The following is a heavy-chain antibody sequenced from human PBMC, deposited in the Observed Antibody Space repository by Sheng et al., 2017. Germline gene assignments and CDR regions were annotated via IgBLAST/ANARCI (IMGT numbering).Heavy chain of an antibody. CDR3: ATYSGSYYYFRY. CDR1: HYTLSNYG. Sequence: QVQLVQSGAELKKPGASVKVSCKASHYTLSNYGLSWVRQAPGQGLEWMGWVGTFNSNTNYAQNLQGRVTLTTDTSTNTAYMELRSLTYDDTAVYYCATYSGSYYYFRYWGQGTLVTVSS. J-gene: IGHJ4*02. CDR2: VGTFNSNT. V-gene: IGHV1-18*01. D-gene: IGHD1-26*01.